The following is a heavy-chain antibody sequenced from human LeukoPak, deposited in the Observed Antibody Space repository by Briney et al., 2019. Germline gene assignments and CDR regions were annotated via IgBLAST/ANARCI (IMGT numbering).Heavy chain of an antibody. Sequence: SETLSLTCAVYGGSFSGYYWSWIRQPPGKGLEWIGEINHSGSTNYNPSLKSRVTISVDTSKNQFSLKLSSVTAADTAVYYCARDIAICWFFLWGQGTVVTVSS. CDR3: ARDIAICWFFL. CDR2: INHSGST. CDR1: GGSFSGYY. D-gene: IGHD3-9*01. V-gene: IGHV4-34*01. J-gene: IGHJ4*02.